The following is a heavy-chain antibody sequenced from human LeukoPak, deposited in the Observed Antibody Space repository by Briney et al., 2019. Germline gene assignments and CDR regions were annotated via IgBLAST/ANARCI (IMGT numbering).Heavy chain of an antibody. CDR3: ARGDYYDFRRGAFDI. Sequence: SVKVSCKASGGTFSSYAISWVRQAPGQGLEWMGGIIPIFGTANYAQKFQGRVTITADESTTTAYMELSSLRSDDTAVYYCARGDYYDFRRGAFDIWGQGTLVTVSS. CDR1: GGTFSSYA. V-gene: IGHV1-69*13. CDR2: IIPIFGTA. J-gene: IGHJ3*02. D-gene: IGHD3-3*01.